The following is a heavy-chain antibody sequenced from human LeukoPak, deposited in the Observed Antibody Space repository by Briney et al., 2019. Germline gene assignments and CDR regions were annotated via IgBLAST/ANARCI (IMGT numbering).Heavy chain of an antibody. V-gene: IGHV3-7*03. CDR2: INQDGSEK. D-gene: IGHD3-22*01. Sequence: GGSLRLSCAASGSTFNNYWMSWVRQAPGKGLEWVAHINQDGSEKYYVDSVKGRFTISRDNSKNTLYLQMNSLRDEDTAVYYCAKHRFESGGYHSTDWGQGTLVTVSS. CDR1: GSTFNNYW. J-gene: IGHJ4*02. CDR3: AKHRFESGGYHSTD.